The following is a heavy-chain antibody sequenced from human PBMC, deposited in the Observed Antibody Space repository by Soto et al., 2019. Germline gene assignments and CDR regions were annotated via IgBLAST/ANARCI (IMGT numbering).Heavy chain of an antibody. CDR2: VYYRGRS. J-gene: IGHJ4*02. CDR1: VGSVINSNYY. D-gene: IGHD2-8*01. V-gene: IGHV4-39*01. CDR3: VSQRTSVLTQAYFDY. Sequence: KPSETLSLTCTFSVGSVINSNYYWGWIRQSPGKGLEWIGSVYYRGRSYSKSSVKSRVTISVDTSKNQFSLNLNSVTASDTAVYFCVSQRTSVLTQAYFDYWGPGALVTVSS.